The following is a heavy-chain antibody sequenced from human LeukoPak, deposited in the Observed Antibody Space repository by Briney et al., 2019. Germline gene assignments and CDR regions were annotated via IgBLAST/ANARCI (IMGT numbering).Heavy chain of an antibody. CDR1: GFTFSSYA. CDR2: IYSGGST. V-gene: IGHV3-66*01. D-gene: IGHD4-17*01. CDR3: ARVLYGDYWY. Sequence: GGSLRLSCAASGFTFSSYAMSWVRQAPGKGLEWVSVIYSGGSTYYADSVKGRFTISRDNSKNTLYLQMNSLRAEDTAVYYCARVLYGDYWYWGQGTLVTVSS. J-gene: IGHJ4*02.